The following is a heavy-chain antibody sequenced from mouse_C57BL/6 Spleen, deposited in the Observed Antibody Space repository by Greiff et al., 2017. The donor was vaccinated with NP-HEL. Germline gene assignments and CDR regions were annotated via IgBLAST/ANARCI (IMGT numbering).Heavy chain of an antibody. CDR1: GFNITDYY. Sequence: VQLQQSGAELVRPGASVKLSCTASGFNITDYYMHWVKQRPEQGLEWIGRIDPEDGDTEYAPKFQGKATMTADTSSNTAYLQLSSLTAEDTAVYYCTRDYYGSSYRYCDVWGTGTTVTVSS. J-gene: IGHJ1*03. D-gene: IGHD1-1*01. CDR3: TRDYYGSSYRYCDV. CDR2: IDPEDGDT. V-gene: IGHV14-1*01.